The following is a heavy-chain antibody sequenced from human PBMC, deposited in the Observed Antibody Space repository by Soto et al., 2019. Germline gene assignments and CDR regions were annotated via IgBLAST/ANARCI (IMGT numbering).Heavy chain of an antibody. J-gene: IGHJ3*02. V-gene: IGHV4-61*03. Sequence: SETLSLTCAVYGGSVSSGNYYWSWIRQPPGKRLEWIGEMSHRGGTHFNPSLKSRVTISVDTSKSHFSLKMSSVTAADTALYYCARVERGTATTVVDAFDIWGPGTMVTV. D-gene: IGHD1-1*01. CDR1: GGSVSSGNYY. CDR3: ARVERGTATTVVDAFDI. CDR2: MSHRGGT.